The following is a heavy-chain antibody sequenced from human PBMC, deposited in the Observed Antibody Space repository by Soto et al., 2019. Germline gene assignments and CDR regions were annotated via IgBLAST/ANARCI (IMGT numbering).Heavy chain of an antibody. CDR3: ARTIATLYYFDY. Sequence: QVQLVESGGGVVQPGRSLRLSCAASGFTFSSYGMHWVRQAPGKGLEWVAVIWYDGSNKYYADSVKGRFTISRDNSKNTLYLQMNSLRAEDTAVYSCARTIATLYYFDYWGQGTLVTVSS. J-gene: IGHJ4*02. V-gene: IGHV3-33*01. CDR1: GFTFSSYG. D-gene: IGHD6-13*01. CDR2: IWYDGSNK.